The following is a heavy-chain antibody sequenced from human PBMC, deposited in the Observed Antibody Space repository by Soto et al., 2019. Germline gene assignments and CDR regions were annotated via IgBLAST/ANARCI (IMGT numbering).Heavy chain of an antibody. V-gene: IGHV3-30-3*01. CDR3: ARDPSADYGDYDDAFDI. CDR2: ISYDGSNK. J-gene: IGHJ3*02. D-gene: IGHD4-17*01. Sequence: PGGSLRLSCAASGFTFSNYAIHWLRQAPGKGLEWVAVISYDGSNKYFADSVKGRLTISRDNSKNTLYLQMNSLRAEDTAVYYCARDPSADYGDYDDAFDIWGQGTMVTVSS. CDR1: GFTFSNYA.